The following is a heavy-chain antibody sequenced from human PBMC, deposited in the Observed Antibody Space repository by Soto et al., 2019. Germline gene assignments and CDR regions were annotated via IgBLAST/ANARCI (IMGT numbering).Heavy chain of an antibody. Sequence: SQTLSLTCDISGDSVSSTSSIWNWIRQSPSRGLEWLGRTYYRSTWHTDYAVSVRGRITINPDTPKNQFFLQLSSVTPDDTAVYFCARPLWRNDYNWGYFDLWGRGTLVTVLL. V-gene: IGHV6-1*01. CDR2: TYYRSTWHT. J-gene: IGHJ2*01. D-gene: IGHD4-4*01. CDR3: ARPLWRNDYNWGYFDL. CDR1: GDSVSSTSSI.